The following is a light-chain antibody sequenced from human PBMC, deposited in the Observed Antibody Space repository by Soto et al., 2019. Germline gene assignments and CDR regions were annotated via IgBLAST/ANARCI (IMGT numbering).Light chain of an antibody. J-gene: IGKJ1*01. V-gene: IGKV1-39*01. CDR2: AAS. CDR3: QQTYSNPRT. CDR1: QSISTY. Sequence: DIQMTQSPSSLSASVGARVTITCRARQSISTYLNWYQQKPGKAPKFLIYAASTLQSGVPSRFSGSGSGTDFTLTIRSLQPEDFATYYCQQTYSNPRTFGQGTKVEIK.